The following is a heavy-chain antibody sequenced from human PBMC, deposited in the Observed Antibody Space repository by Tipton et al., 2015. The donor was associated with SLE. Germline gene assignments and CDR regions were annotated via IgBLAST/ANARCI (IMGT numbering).Heavy chain of an antibody. D-gene: IGHD5-24*01. CDR1: GFTFSSYA. CDR3: ARGDVD. J-gene: IGHJ4*02. CDR2: IPYSGTT. V-gene: IGHV4-38-2*01. Sequence: LRLSCAASGFTFSSYAMCWIRQPPGKGLEWIGSIPYSGTTYYNPSLKSRITISVDISKNQFFLTLRSVTAADTAVYFCARGDVDWGQGTLVTVSS.